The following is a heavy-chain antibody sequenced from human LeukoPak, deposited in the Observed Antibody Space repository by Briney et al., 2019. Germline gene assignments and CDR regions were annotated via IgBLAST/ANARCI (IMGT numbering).Heavy chain of an antibody. CDR1: GFTVITND. CDR3: ARGVEPLAANTLAY. Sequence: GGSLRLSCAASGFTVITNDMTWVRQAPGKGLEWVSVLYSDGNTKYVDSVQGRFTISRDNSKNTLCLEMNSLSPDDTAVYYCARGVEPLAANTLAYWGQGTLVTVSS. V-gene: IGHV3-53*01. CDR2: LYSDGNT. J-gene: IGHJ4*02. D-gene: IGHD1-14*01.